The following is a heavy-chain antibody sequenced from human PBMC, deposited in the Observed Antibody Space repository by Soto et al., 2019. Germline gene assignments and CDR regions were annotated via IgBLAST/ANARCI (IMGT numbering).Heavy chain of an antibody. J-gene: IGHJ6*03. Sequence: ASVKVSCKASGYTFTSYDINWVRQATGQGLEWMGWMNPNSGNTGYAQKFQGRVTMTRNTSISTAYMELSSLRSEDTAVYYCAKTQYPGLGYYYYYMDVWGKGTTVTVSS. CDR3: AKTQYPGLGYYYYYMDV. CDR2: MNPNSGNT. D-gene: IGHD2-2*02. V-gene: IGHV1-8*01. CDR1: GYTFTSYD.